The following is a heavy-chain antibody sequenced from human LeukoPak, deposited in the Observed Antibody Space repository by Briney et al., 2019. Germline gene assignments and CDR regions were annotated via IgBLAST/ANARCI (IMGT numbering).Heavy chain of an antibody. V-gene: IGHV1-2*02. CDR2: INPNSGGT. D-gene: IGHD3-10*01. CDR1: GYTFTGYY. J-gene: IGHJ4*02. CDR3: ARVPERWFGELLSYYFDY. Sequence: ASVKVSCKASGYTFTGYYMHWVRQAPGQGLEWMGWINPNSGGTNYAQKFQGRVTMTRDTSISTAYMELSRLRSDDTAVYYCARVPERWFGELLSYYFDYWGQGTLVTVSS.